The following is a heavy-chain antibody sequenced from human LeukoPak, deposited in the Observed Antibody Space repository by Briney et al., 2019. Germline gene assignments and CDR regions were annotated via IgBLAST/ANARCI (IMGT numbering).Heavy chain of an antibody. D-gene: IGHD6-19*01. CDR1: GYTFSSYD. Sequence: GASVKVSCKASGYTFSSYDINWVRQATGQGLEWMGWMNPNSGNTGYAQKFQGRLNMTRNTSISTAYMELSSLRSEDTAVYYCARRVGSGWPVQHWGQGILVTVSS. CDR2: MNPNSGNT. V-gene: IGHV1-8*01. J-gene: IGHJ1*01. CDR3: ARRVGSGWPVQH.